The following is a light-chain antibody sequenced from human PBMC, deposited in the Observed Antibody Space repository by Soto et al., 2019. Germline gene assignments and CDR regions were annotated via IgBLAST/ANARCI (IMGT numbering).Light chain of an antibody. V-gene: IGKV3-20*01. CDR3: QQYGHSLT. J-gene: IGKJ4*01. CDR1: QSVGSD. CDR2: GAS. Sequence: EIVLTQSPATLSSSPGERATLSCRASQSVGSDLAWYQQRPGQAPRLLIYGASSRATDIPDRFSGSGSGTDFTLSISRLEPEDFAVYYCQQYGHSLTFGGGTKVDIK.